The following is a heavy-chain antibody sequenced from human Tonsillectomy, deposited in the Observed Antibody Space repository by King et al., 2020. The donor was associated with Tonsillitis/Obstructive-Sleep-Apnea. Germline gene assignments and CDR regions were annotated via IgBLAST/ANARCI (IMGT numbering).Heavy chain of an antibody. CDR3: ARIRIIAVAGTGTNWFDP. D-gene: IGHD6-19*01. CDR2: IYHSGST. J-gene: IGHJ5*02. CDR1: GGSISSSNW. V-gene: IGHV4-4*02. Sequence: LQLQESGPGLVKPSGTLSLTCAVSGGSISSSNWWSWVRQPPGKGLEWIGEIYHSGSTNYNPSLKSRVTISVDKSKNQFSLKLSSVTAADTAVYYCARIRIIAVAGTGTNWFDPWGQGTLVTVSS.